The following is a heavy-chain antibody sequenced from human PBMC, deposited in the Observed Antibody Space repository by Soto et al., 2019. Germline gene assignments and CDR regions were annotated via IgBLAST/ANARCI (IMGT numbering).Heavy chain of an antibody. Sequence: EVQLVESGGGLVQPGVSLRLSCAASGFTFSSYWMSWVRQAPGKGLAWVANIKQDGSEKYSVDSVKGRVTISRDNAKNSMYLQMNSLRAEDTAVYYCARESVGYCSGGSCSNHCYGMDVWGQGTTVTVSS. CDR1: GFTFSSYW. CDR2: IKQDGSEK. D-gene: IGHD2-15*01. J-gene: IGHJ6*02. V-gene: IGHV3-7*01. CDR3: ARESVGYCSGGSCSNHCYGMDV.